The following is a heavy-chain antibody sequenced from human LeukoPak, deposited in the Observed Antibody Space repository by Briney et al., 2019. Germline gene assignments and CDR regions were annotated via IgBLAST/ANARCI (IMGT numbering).Heavy chain of an antibody. J-gene: IGHJ4*02. Sequence: GGSLRLSCVVSGFTFSSYAMHWVRQAPGKGLEYVSAISSNGGSTYYANSVKGRFTISRDNSKNSLYLQMNSLRTEDTAVYYCARRTGDYWGQGTLVTVSS. D-gene: IGHD1-14*01. CDR2: ISSNGGST. CDR3: ARRTGDY. V-gene: IGHV3-64*01. CDR1: GFTFSSYA.